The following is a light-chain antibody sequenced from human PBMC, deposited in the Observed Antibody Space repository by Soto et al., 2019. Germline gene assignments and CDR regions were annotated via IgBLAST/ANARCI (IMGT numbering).Light chain of an antibody. Sequence: DIQMTQSPSTLPASIGDRVIITCRASQSVDSWLAWYQHKPGQAPKLLIYKASRLASGVPSRFSGGGSGTEFTLTINSLQSDDFATYYCQQHRSYTVTFGQGTRLEIQ. CDR1: QSVDSW. V-gene: IGKV1-5*03. CDR2: KAS. J-gene: IGKJ5*01. CDR3: QQHRSYTVT.